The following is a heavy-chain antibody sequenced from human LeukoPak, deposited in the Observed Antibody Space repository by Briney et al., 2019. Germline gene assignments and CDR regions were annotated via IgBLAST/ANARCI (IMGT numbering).Heavy chain of an antibody. CDR1: GASISSYY. D-gene: IGHD2-21*01. J-gene: IGHJ5*02. Sequence: SETLSLTCTVSGASISSYYWSWIRQPPGKGLEWIGYTFYSGSTNYNPSLKSRVTISVDTSKNQFSLKLSSVTAADTAVYYCARVARGNWNWFDPWGQGTLVTVSS. CDR3: ARVARGNWNWFDP. CDR2: TFYSGST. V-gene: IGHV4-59*01.